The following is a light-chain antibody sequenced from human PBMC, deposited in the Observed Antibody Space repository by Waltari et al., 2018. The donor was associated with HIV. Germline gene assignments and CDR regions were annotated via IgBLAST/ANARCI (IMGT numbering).Light chain of an antibody. Sequence: QSVLTQPPSASGTPGQRVTISCSGSSSNIGRNYVYWYQQFPGPAPKLLIYRHNQRPSGVPDRFSGSKSGTSASLAISGLRSEDEADYYCAAWDDSLSAWVFGGGTKLTVL. J-gene: IGLJ3*02. CDR1: SSNIGRNY. V-gene: IGLV1-47*01. CDR2: RHN. CDR3: AAWDDSLSAWV.